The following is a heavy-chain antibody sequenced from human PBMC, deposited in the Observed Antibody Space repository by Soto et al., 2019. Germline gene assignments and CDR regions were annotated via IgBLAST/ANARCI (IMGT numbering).Heavy chain of an antibody. Sequence: GGSLRLSCAASGFTFSNAWMNWVRQAPGEGLEWVGRIKSKTDGGTTDYAAPVKGRFTISRDDSKNTLFLQMNSLKTEDTAFYYCTTAPHDGGQNWFDPWGQGTLVTVSS. D-gene: IGHD2-15*01. CDR1: GFTFSNAW. CDR3: TTAPHDGGQNWFDP. V-gene: IGHV3-15*07. CDR2: IKSKTDGGTT. J-gene: IGHJ5*02.